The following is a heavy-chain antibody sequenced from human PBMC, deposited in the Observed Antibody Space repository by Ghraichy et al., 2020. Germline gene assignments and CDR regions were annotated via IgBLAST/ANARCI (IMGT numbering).Heavy chain of an antibody. J-gene: IGHJ4*02. CDR2: IYYSGST. Sequence: SETLSLTCTVSGGSISSSSYYWGWIRQPPGKGLEWIGSIYYSGSTYYNPSLKSRVTISVDTSKNQFSLKLSSVTAADTAVYYCARQPSRILSFFDYWGQGTLVTVSS. D-gene: IGHD2-15*01. V-gene: IGHV4-39*01. CDR1: GGSISSSSYY. CDR3: ARQPSRILSFFDY.